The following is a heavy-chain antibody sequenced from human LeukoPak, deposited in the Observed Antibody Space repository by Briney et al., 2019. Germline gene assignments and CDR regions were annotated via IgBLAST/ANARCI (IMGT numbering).Heavy chain of an antibody. Sequence: SQTLSLTCTVSGGSISSGSYYWSWIRQPAGKGLEWIGRIYTSGSTNYNPSLKSRVTISVDTSKNQFSLKLSSVTAADTAVHYCARDAGYCSSTSCYILHYYGMDVWGQGTTVTVSS. CDR2: IYTSGST. J-gene: IGHJ6*02. CDR3: ARDAGYCSSTSCYILHYYGMDV. CDR1: GGSISSGSYY. V-gene: IGHV4-61*02. D-gene: IGHD2-2*01.